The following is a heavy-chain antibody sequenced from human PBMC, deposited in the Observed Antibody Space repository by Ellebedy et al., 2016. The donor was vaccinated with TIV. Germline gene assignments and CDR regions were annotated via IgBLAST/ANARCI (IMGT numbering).Heavy chain of an antibody. J-gene: IGHJ4*02. D-gene: IGHD4-17*01. V-gene: IGHV3-30*02. CDR3: ATQTGDSSRQSPDC. CDR2: MSYDGSLQ. CDR1: GFSFPIYG. Sequence: GESLKISCTVSGFSFPIYGIHWVRQAPGKGLEWVALMSYDGSLQYYVDSVKGRFTISRDISKNTLYLQMSSLRAEDTALYYCATQTGDSSRQSPDCWGQGTRVTVSS.